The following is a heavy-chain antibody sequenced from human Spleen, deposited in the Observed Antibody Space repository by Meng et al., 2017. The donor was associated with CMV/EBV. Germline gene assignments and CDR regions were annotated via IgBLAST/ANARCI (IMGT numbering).Heavy chain of an antibody. V-gene: IGHV3-30-3*01. Sequence: QVQLVESGGGVVQPGRSLRLSGAASGFTFSSYAMHWVRQAPGKGLEWVAVISYDGSNKYYADSVKGRFTISRDNSKNTLYLQMNSLRAEDTAVYYCARHGVAVAGPPFDYWGQGTLVTVSS. CDR3: ARHGVAVAGPPFDY. J-gene: IGHJ4*02. CDR2: ISYDGSNK. CDR1: GFTFSSYA. D-gene: IGHD6-19*01.